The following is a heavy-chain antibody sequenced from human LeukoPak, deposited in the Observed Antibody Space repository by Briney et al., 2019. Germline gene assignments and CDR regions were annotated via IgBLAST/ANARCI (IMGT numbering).Heavy chain of an antibody. V-gene: IGHV3-53*01. Sequence: GGSLRLSCAASGLTVSRNYLSWVRQAPGKGLEWVSVIYTGGSTHYADSVKGRFTISRDNSKNTVYLQMNSLRAEDTAVYYCAKDLSFPGYSYFDYWGQGTLVTVSS. D-gene: IGHD5-18*01. CDR2: IYTGGST. J-gene: IGHJ4*02. CDR3: AKDLSFPGYSYFDY. CDR1: GLTVSRNY.